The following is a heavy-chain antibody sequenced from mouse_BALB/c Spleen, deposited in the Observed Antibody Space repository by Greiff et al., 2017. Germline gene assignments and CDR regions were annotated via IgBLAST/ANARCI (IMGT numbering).Heavy chain of an antibody. CDR1: GYTFTSYW. V-gene: IGHV1-69*02. CDR2: IDPSDSYT. J-gene: IGHJ3*01. CDR3: APMSTTGAWFAL. Sequence: QVQLQQPGAELVKPGASVKLSCKASGYTFTSYWMHWVKQRPGQGLEWIGEIDPSDSYTNYNQKFKGKATLTVDKSSSTAYMQLSSLTPEDSAVYYCAPMSTTGAWFALWGQGTLVTVSA. D-gene: IGHD2-4*01.